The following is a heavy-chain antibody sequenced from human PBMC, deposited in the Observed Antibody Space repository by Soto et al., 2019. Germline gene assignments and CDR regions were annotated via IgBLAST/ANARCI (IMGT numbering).Heavy chain of an antibody. D-gene: IGHD6-6*01. CDR3: AKNWDTTSSSSSH. CDR1: GFTFSTYA. Sequence: VGSLRLSCAASGFTFSTYAMSWVRQAPGKGLEWVPAISGTGGSTYYADSVKGRLTISRDNSKNTLYLQMNSLRAEDTAVYYCAKNWDTTSSSSSHWGQGTLVTAPQ. CDR2: ISGTGGST. V-gene: IGHV3-23*01. J-gene: IGHJ4*02.